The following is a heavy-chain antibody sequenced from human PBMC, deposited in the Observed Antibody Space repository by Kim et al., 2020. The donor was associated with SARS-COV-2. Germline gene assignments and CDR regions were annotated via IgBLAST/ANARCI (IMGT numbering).Heavy chain of an antibody. V-gene: IGHV4-59*09. CDR3: ARGSDYPPPHNAFGI. Sequence: NPSLKGRVTISVDTSKSQFSLHLSSVTAADTAVYYCARGSDYPPPHNAFGIWGPGTMVAVSS. J-gene: IGHJ3*02. D-gene: IGHD6-25*01.